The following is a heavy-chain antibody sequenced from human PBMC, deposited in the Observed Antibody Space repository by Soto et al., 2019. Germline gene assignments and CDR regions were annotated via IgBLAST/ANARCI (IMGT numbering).Heavy chain of an antibody. CDR1: GGTFSSYA. Sequence: GASVKVSCKASGGTFSSYAISWVRQAPGQGLEWMGGIIPIFGTANYAQKFQGRVTITADESTSTAYMELSSLRSEDTAVYYCARDQELGYDSTDYYYYGMDVWGQGTTVTVSS. D-gene: IGHD3-22*01. V-gene: IGHV1-69*13. CDR3: ARDQELGYDSTDYYYYGMDV. J-gene: IGHJ6*02. CDR2: IIPIFGTA.